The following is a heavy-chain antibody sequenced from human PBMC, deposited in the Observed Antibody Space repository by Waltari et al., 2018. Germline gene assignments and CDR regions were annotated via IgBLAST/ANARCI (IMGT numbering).Heavy chain of an antibody. CDR3: ARSAASYDSGSYYFDY. V-gene: IGHV3-53*01. CDR2: IHSGGST. CDR1: GLSVSSNY. D-gene: IGHD3-10*01. Sequence: EVQLVESGGGLIQPGGSLSLSCAASGLSVSSNYMRWVPQTPGKGLEWVSVIHSGGSTYYADSVKGRFTISKDNSKNTVYLQMSSLRAGDTAVYYCARSAASYDSGSYYFDYWGQGTLVTVSS. J-gene: IGHJ4*02.